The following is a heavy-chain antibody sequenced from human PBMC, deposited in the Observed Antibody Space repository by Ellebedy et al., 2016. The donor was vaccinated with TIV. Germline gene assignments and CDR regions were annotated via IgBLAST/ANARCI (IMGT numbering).Heavy chain of an antibody. Sequence: SETLSLXCAVYGGSFSGYYWSWIRQPPGKGLEWIGEINHSGSTNYNPSLKSRVTISVDTSKNQFSLKLSSVTAADTAVYYCARLEDRYYDSSGYSYFDYWGQGTLVTVSS. CDR3: ARLEDRYYDSSGYSYFDY. CDR2: INHSGST. D-gene: IGHD3-22*01. V-gene: IGHV4-34*01. CDR1: GGSFSGYY. J-gene: IGHJ4*02.